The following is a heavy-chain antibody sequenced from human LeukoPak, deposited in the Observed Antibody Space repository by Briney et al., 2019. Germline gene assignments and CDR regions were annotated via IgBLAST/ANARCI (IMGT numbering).Heavy chain of an antibody. D-gene: IGHD6-19*01. CDR1: GASISSYY. J-gene: IGHJ4*02. CDR2: IFYSGST. V-gene: IGHV4-59*08. Sequence: SQTLSLTCTVSGASISSYYWSWIRQPPGKGLEWIGYIFYSGSTNYNPSLKSRVTISVDTSKNQFSLRLSSVTAADAAVYYCASAGYSSGWRFDYWGQGTLVTVSS. CDR3: ASAGYSSGWRFDY.